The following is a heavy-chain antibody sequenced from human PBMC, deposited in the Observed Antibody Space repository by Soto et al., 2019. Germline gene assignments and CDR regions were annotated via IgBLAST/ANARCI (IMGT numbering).Heavy chain of an antibody. V-gene: IGHV3-30-3*01. CDR1: GFTFSSYA. D-gene: IGHD1-7*01. J-gene: IGHJ4*02. Sequence: PGGSLRLSCAASGFTFSSYAMHWVRQAPGKGLEWVAVISYDGSNKYYADSVKGRFTISRDNSKNTLYLQMNSLRAEDTAVYYCARSLELEGYFDYWGQGTLVTVSS. CDR2: ISYDGSNK. CDR3: ARSLELEGYFDY.